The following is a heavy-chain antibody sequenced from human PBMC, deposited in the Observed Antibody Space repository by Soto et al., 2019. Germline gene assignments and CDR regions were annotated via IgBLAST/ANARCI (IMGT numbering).Heavy chain of an antibody. Sequence: EVQLVESGGGLVQPGRSLRLSCAASGFTFDDYAMHWVRQAPGKGLEWVSSISWNSGSIGYADSVKGRFTISRDNAKNSLYLQINSLRAKETALNYCAKAVDTPMYSYSYGNDYFDIWGQGTLVTVSS. CDR1: GFTFDDYA. CDR3: AKAVDTPMYSYSYGNDYFDI. V-gene: IGHV3-9*01. CDR2: ISWNSGSI. J-gene: IGHJ3*02. D-gene: IGHD5-18*01.